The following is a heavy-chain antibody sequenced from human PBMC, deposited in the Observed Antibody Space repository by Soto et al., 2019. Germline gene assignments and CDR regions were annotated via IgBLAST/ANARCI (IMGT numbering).Heavy chain of an antibody. CDR2: ISGSSSNI. V-gene: IGHV3-21*01. D-gene: IGHD3-10*01. CDR3: ARDRVTMVRGVTPYNWFDP. J-gene: IGHJ5*02. CDR1: GFTFSSYA. Sequence: GGSLRLSCAASGFTFSSYAMSWVRQAPGKGLEWVSAISGSSSNIYYADSVKGRFTISRDNAKNTLYLQMNSLRAEDTAVYYCARDRVTMVRGVTPYNWFDPWGQGTLVTVSS.